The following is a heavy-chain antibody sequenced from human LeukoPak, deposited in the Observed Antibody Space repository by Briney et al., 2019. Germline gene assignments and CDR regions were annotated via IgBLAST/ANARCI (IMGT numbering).Heavy chain of an antibody. J-gene: IGHJ4*02. CDR1: GFSFTGYW. CDR3: ARGGYSFDY. D-gene: IGHD5-12*01. V-gene: IGHV3-7*01. Sequence: GGSLRLSCVASGFSFTGYWMTWVRQAPGKGLEWVARLHPDGSERTYVGSVEGRFTVFGDSSKSSLFLQMHSLSVEDTAVYYCARGGYSFDYLGQGTLVTVPS. CDR2: LHPDGSER.